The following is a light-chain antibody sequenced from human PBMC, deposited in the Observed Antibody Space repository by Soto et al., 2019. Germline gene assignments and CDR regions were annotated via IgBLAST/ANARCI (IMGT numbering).Light chain of an antibody. CDR3: QSYDSSLSSWV. J-gene: IGLJ3*02. Sequence: QSVLTQPPSVSGAPGQRVTISCTGSSSNIGTRYDVHWYQQLPGTAPKLLFYGNTNRPSGVPDRFSGSKSGTSASLAITGLQAEDEADYYCQSYDSSLSSWVFGGGTQLTVL. CDR2: GNT. CDR1: SSNIGTRYD. V-gene: IGLV1-40*01.